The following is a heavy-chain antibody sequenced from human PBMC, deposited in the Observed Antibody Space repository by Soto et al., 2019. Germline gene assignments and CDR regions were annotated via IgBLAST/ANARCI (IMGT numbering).Heavy chain of an antibody. Sequence: QVQLVQSGAEVKKPGSSVKVSCKASGDTFSSYAINWVRQAPGQGLEWMGGIIPMFGTANYAQKFKGRVTSTEGESTSTVYMELSSLRSEDTAVYYCARVGPAHYYDSSGYYSPLDYWGQGTLVTVSS. CDR2: IIPMFGTA. D-gene: IGHD3-22*01. CDR1: GDTFSSYA. V-gene: IGHV1-69*01. J-gene: IGHJ4*02. CDR3: ARVGPAHYYDSSGYYSPLDY.